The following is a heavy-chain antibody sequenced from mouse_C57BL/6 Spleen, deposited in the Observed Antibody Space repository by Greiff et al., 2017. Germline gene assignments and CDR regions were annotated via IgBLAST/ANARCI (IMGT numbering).Heavy chain of an antibody. D-gene: IGHD1-1*01. CDR3: ARGEFCYGSKDY. J-gene: IGHJ2*01. Sequence: QVQLQQPGAELVKPGASVKMSCKASGYTFTSYWITWVKQRPGQGLEWIGDIYPGSGSTNYNEKFKSKATLTVDTSSSTAYMQLSSLTSEDSAVYYCARGEFCYGSKDYWGQGTTLTVSS. V-gene: IGHV1-55*01. CDR1: GYTFTSYW. CDR2: IYPGSGST.